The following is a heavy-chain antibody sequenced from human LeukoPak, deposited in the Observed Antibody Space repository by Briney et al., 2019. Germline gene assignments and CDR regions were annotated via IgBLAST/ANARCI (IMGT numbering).Heavy chain of an antibody. J-gene: IGHJ5*02. Sequence: GGSLRLSCAASGLTLSRYEMIWVRQAPGKGLEWISYLSNNDNSIRYAESVKGRFTISRDNAENSLYLQMNSLRVEDTAVYFCARQNYYDSTAYYYCDPGGQGTLVAVSS. CDR1: GLTLSRYE. CDR3: ARQNYYDSTAYYYCDP. D-gene: IGHD3-22*01. V-gene: IGHV3-48*03. CDR2: LSNNDNSI.